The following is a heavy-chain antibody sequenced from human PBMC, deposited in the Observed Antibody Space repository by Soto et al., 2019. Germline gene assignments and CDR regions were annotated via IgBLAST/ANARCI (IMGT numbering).Heavy chain of an antibody. D-gene: IGHD3-22*01. CDR3: AVTMCTMRVVVSFDY. Sequence: GASLRVSCAASGFTLGSYAMSCARQAPGKGLEWVSALSGSGVSTYYTESVKGRFTISRDNSKNTLYLQMNSLRAQDTAVYYCAVTMCTMRVVVSFDYWGQGTLVTVSS. V-gene: IGHV3-23*01. CDR1: GFTLGSYA. CDR2: LSGSGVST. J-gene: IGHJ4*02.